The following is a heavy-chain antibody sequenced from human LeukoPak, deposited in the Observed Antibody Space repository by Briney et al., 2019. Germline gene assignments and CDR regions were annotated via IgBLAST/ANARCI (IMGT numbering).Heavy chain of an antibody. CDR1: GGSISSYY. CDR2: IYCNGST. Sequence: PSETLSLTCTVSGGSISSYYWSWIRQPPGRGLEWIGYIYCNGSTNYNPSLKSRVTISLDTSKNQFSLKLSSVTAADTAVYYCAKVLENGSGGYFFFDYWGQGSLVTVSS. J-gene: IGHJ4*02. CDR3: AKVLENGSGGYFFFDY. D-gene: IGHD3-10*01. V-gene: IGHV4-59*01.